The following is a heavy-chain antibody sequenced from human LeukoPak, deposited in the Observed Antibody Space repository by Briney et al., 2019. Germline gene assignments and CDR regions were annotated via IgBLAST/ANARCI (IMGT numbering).Heavy chain of an antibody. Sequence: GASVKVSCKASGYTFTSYGISWVRQAPGQGLEWMGWISAYNGNTNYAQKLQGRVTITRDTSASTAYMELSSLRSEDTAVYYCASSLFIRAPAYYYYGMDVWGQGTTVTVSS. V-gene: IGHV1-18*01. D-gene: IGHD2-21*01. J-gene: IGHJ6*02. CDR2: ISAYNGNT. CDR3: ASSLFIRAPAYYYYGMDV. CDR1: GYTFTSYG.